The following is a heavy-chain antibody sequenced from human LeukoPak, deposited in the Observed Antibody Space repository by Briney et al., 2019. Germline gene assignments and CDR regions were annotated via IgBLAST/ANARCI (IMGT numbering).Heavy chain of an antibody. J-gene: IGHJ4*02. V-gene: IGHV3-72*01. Sequence: PGGSLRLSCAASGFTFSDHYMDWVRQAPGKGLEWVGRTRNKANSYTTEYAASVKGRFTISRDDSKNSLYLQMNSLKTEDTAVYYCAREREKYFDYWGQGTLVTVSS. D-gene: IGHD6-6*01. CDR2: TRNKANSYTT. CDR1: GFTFSDHY. CDR3: AREREKYFDY.